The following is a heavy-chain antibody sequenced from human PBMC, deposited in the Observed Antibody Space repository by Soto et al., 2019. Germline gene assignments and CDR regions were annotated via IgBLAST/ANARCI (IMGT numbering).Heavy chain of an antibody. D-gene: IGHD3-22*01. CDR2: INPNSGGT. V-gene: IGHV1-2*04. CDR3: ARASMTPRIDAFDI. Sequence: ASVKVSCKASGYTFTVYYMHWVLQAPGQGLEWMGWINPNSGGTNYAQKFQGWVTMTRDTSISTAYMELSRLRSDDTAVYYCARASMTPRIDAFDIWGQGTMVTVS. J-gene: IGHJ3*02. CDR1: GYTFTVYY.